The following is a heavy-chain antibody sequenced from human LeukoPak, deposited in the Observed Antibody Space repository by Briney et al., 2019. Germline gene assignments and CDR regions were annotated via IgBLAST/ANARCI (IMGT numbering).Heavy chain of an antibody. Sequence: PGGSLRLSCAASGFTVSSSYMSWVRQAPGKGLEWVSLIYSGGSTYYAASVKGRFTISRDNSKNTLYLQMNSLRPEDTAVYYCAKGYNYDYEYWGQGTLVTVSS. CDR2: IYSGGST. CDR3: AKGYNYDYEY. CDR1: GFTVSSSY. J-gene: IGHJ4*02. V-gene: IGHV3-53*01. D-gene: IGHD1-1*01.